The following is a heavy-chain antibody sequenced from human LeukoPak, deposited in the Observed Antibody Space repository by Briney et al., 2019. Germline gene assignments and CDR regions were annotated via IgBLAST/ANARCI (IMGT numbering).Heavy chain of an antibody. CDR3: ASRVVIDRYFDY. CDR1: EGTFTSYA. J-gene: IGHJ4*02. CDR2: IIPIFGTA. V-gene: IGHV1-69*13. D-gene: IGHD3-3*01. Sequence: GASVKVSCKASEGTFTSYAISWVRQAPGQGLEWMGGIIPIFGTANYAQKLQGRVTITADESTSTAYMELSSLRSEDTAVYYCASRVVIDRYFDYWGQGTLVTVSS.